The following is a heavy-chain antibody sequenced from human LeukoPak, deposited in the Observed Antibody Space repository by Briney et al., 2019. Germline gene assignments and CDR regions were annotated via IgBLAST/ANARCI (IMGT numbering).Heavy chain of an antibody. J-gene: IGHJ4*02. Sequence: GGSLRLSCVTSGFNFSDSRMTWVRQAPGKGLQWVANVNRDGTEKHFLDSVEGRFTISRDNAKKSLYLQMSSLRPQDTAVYFCVRGDWYFESWGQGTLVTVSS. CDR2: VNRDGTEK. CDR1: GFNFSDSR. CDR3: VRGDWYFES. V-gene: IGHV3-7*04. D-gene: IGHD2-21*01.